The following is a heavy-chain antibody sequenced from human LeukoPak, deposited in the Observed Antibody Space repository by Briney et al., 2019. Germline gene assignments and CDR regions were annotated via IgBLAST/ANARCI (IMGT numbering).Heavy chain of an antibody. Sequence: GGSLRLSCAASGFTFSSYAMSWVRQTPGKGLEWVSAISGSGGSTYYADSVKGRFTISRDTSKNTVYLQVNSLRAEDTAVYYCARALPASSHTSFDYWGQGTRVTVSS. CDR1: GFTFSSYA. V-gene: IGHV3-23*01. J-gene: IGHJ4*02. D-gene: IGHD2-2*01. CDR2: ISGSGGST. CDR3: ARALPASSHTSFDY.